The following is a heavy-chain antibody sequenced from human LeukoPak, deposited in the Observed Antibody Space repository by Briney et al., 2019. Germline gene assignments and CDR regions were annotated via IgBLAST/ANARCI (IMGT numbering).Heavy chain of an antibody. CDR1: GFTLSSYS. D-gene: IGHD2-15*01. V-gene: IGHV3-48*04. Sequence: PGGSLRLSCAASGFTLSSYSLNWVRQAPGKGLEWVSFISSSCITIYYADSVKGRFTISRDNAEKSLYLQMNSLRAEDTAVYYCARDRGGSYSAIDYWGQGTLVTVSS. CDR2: ISSSCITI. CDR3: ARDRGGSYSAIDY. J-gene: IGHJ4*02.